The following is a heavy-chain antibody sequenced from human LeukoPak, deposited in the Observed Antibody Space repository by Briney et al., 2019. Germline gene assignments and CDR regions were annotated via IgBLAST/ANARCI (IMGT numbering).Heavy chain of an antibody. J-gene: IGHJ4*02. V-gene: IGHV4-34*01. Sequence: SETLSLTCTVSGGSINNYYWTWIRQPPGKGLEWIGEINHSGSTNYNPSLKSRVTISVDTSKNQFSLKLSSVTAADTAVYYCAREVVTRHIDYWGQGTLVTVSS. CDR3: AREVVTRHIDY. CDR2: INHSGST. D-gene: IGHD4-23*01. CDR1: GGSINNYY.